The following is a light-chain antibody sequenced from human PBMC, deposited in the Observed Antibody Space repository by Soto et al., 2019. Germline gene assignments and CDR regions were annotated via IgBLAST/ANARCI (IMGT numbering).Light chain of an antibody. CDR2: GAS. J-gene: IGKJ5*01. Sequence: IVMTQSPATLSVSPGERATLSCRASQSVRSNLAWYQHKPGQAPRLLIYGASTRATGIPARFSGSGSGTEFTLTISSLQSEDFAVYYCQQYNNWPPLTFGQGTRLEIK. CDR1: QSVRSN. V-gene: IGKV3-15*01. CDR3: QQYNNWPPLT.